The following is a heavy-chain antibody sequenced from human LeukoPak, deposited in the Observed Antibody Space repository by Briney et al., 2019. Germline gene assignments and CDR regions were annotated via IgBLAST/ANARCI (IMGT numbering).Heavy chain of an antibody. D-gene: IGHD5-18*01. Sequence: GGSLRLSCAASGFTFSVTAMTWGREGPGKGLWWGSAIIGGGDSTNYADSVKGRFTIARDNSKNTPYMQMNSLRAEETAVYYCAKVPWILLWTHYFDSWGQGTLVTVSS. CDR1: GFTFSVTA. V-gene: IGHV3-23*01. CDR2: IIGGGDST. CDR3: AKVPWILLWTHYFDS. J-gene: IGHJ4*02.